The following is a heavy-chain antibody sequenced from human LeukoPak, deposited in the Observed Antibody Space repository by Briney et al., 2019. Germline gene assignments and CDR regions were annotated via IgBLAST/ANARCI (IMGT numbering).Heavy chain of an antibody. V-gene: IGHV3-74*01. CDR1: GFTFSSYW. Sequence: GGSLRLSCAASGFTFSSYWMHWVRQAPGKGLVWVSRINSDGSSTSYADSVKGRFTISRDNAKNTLYLQMNSLRAEDTAVYYCAGEGYSSGYIDYWGQGTLVTVSS. CDR3: AGEGYSSGYIDY. D-gene: IGHD3-22*01. CDR2: INSDGSST. J-gene: IGHJ4*02.